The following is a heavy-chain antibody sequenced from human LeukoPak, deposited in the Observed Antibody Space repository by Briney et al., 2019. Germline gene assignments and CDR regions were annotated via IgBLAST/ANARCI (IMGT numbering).Heavy chain of an antibody. D-gene: IGHD3-22*01. CDR2: IYTSGST. Sequence: SQTLSLTCTVSGGSISSGSYYWSWIRQPAGKGLEWIGRIYTSGSTNYNPSLKSRVTMSVDTSKNQFSLKLSSVTAADTAVYYCARAESPYYYDSSGYIFDYWGQGTLVTVSS. V-gene: IGHV4-61*02. CDR1: GGSISSGSYY. J-gene: IGHJ4*02. CDR3: ARAESPYYYDSSGYIFDY.